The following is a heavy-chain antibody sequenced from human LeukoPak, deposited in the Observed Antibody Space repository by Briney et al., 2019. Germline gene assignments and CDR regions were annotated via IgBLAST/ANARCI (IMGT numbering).Heavy chain of an antibody. CDR3: ARDSYHYGSGSYLLFQH. Sequence: GGSLRLSCAASGFTFSSYGMHWVRQAPGKGLEWVAVIWYDGSNKYYADSVKGRFTISRDNSKNTLYLQMNSLRAEDTAVYYCARDSYHYGSGSYLLFQHWGQGTLVTVSS. CDR2: IWYDGSNK. D-gene: IGHD3-10*01. V-gene: IGHV3-33*01. CDR1: GFTFSSYG. J-gene: IGHJ1*01.